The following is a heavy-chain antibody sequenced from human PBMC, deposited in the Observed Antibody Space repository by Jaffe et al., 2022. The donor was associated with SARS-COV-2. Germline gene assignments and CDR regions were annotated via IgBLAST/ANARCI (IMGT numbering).Heavy chain of an antibody. CDR2: IYYSGST. CDR1: GGSISSYY. CDR3: ARSPSTVTTSGGYDY. D-gene: IGHD4-17*01. J-gene: IGHJ4*02. V-gene: IGHV4-59*01. Sequence: QVQLQESGPGLVKPSETLSLTCTVSGGSISSYYWSWIRQPPGKGLEWIGYIYYSGSTNYNPSLKSRVTISVDTSKNQFSLKLSSVTAADTAVYYCARSPSTVTTSGGYDYWGQGTLVTVSS.